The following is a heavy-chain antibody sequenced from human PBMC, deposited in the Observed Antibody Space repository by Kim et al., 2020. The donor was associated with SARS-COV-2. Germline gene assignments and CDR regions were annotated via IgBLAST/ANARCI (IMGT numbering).Heavy chain of an antibody. CDR1: GYTFTSYA. Sequence: ASLKVSCKASGYTFTSYAMHWVRQAPGQRLEWMGWINAGNGNTKYSQKFQGRVTITRDTSASTAYMELSSLRSEDTAVYYCARADPGVRYSSGWIFDYWGQGTLVTVSS. J-gene: IGHJ4*02. V-gene: IGHV1-3*01. D-gene: IGHD6-19*01. CDR3: ARADPGVRYSSGWIFDY. CDR2: INAGNGNT.